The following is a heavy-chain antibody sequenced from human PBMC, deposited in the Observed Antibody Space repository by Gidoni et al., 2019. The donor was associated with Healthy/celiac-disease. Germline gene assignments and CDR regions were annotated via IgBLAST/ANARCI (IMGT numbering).Heavy chain of an antibody. CDR3: ARANPLFDY. J-gene: IGHJ4*02. CDR2: INHSGST. CDR1: GGSFSGYY. V-gene: IGHV4-34*01. Sequence: QVQLQQWGAGLLKPSETLSLTCAFYGGSFSGYYWSWIRQPPGKGLEWIGEINHSGSTNYNPSLKSRVTISVDTSKNQFSLKLSSVTAADTAVYYCARANPLFDYWGQGTLVTVSS.